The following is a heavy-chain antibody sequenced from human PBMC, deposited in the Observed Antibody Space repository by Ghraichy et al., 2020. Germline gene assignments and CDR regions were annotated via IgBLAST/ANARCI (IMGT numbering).Heavy chain of an antibody. CDR2: IYYSGST. J-gene: IGHJ4*02. D-gene: IGHD6-6*01. V-gene: IGHV4-39*01. Sequence: SETLSLTCIVSGGSISINNYYWGWIRQPPEKGLEWIGSIYYSGSTYYYPSLKSRVTISVDTSKNQFSLNLSSVTAADTAVYYCVRHKGGSSLFDYWGQGALVTVSS. CDR1: GGSISINNYY. CDR3: VRHKGGSSLFDY.